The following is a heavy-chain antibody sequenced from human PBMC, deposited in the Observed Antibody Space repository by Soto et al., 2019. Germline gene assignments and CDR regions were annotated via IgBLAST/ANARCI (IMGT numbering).Heavy chain of an antibody. J-gene: IGHJ6*02. V-gene: IGHV1-69*13. CDR2: GIPIFGTA. CDR1: GGTFSSYA. CDR3: ARGVFGESNLHYYYYGMDV. D-gene: IGHD3-10*02. Sequence: ASVKVSCKASGGTFSSYAISWVRQAPGQGLEWMGGGIPIFGTANYAKKFQGRVTITADESTSTAYMELSSLRSEDTAVYYCARGVFGESNLHYYYYGMDVWGQGTTVTVSS.